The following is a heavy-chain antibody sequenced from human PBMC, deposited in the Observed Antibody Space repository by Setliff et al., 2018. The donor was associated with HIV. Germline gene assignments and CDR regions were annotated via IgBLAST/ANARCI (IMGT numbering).Heavy chain of an antibody. CDR1: GVSISSSRFY. CDR3: ARSFGNSWSGDRPHNYFDP. CDR2: VFSTGSL. D-gene: IGHD4-4*01. Sequence: LETLSLTCSVSGVSISSSRFYWAWIRQSPGKGLEWIGSVFSTGSLYYNPSLRGRITISIDASENHFTLRLTSVTAEDTALYFCARSFGNSWSGDRPHNYFDPWGQGTLVTVSS. J-gene: IGHJ5*02. V-gene: IGHV4-39*02.